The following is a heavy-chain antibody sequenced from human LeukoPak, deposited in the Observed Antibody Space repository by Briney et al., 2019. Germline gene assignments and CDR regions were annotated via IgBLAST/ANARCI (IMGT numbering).Heavy chain of an antibody. CDR1: GFTFSGYW. CDR2: IDNDGNGI. CDR3: ATGGGCEASVGLVTHIDV. J-gene: IGHJ6*03. D-gene: IGHD3/OR15-3a*01. V-gene: IGHV3-74*01. Sequence: GGSLRLSCAASGFTFSGYWIHWVRHGTEKGMELVSRIDNDGNGIIYADSVKGRFTTPRDNAKNTLFLQMNSEIVEDTAVYYCATGGGCEASVGLVTHIDVWGKGTTVTVSS.